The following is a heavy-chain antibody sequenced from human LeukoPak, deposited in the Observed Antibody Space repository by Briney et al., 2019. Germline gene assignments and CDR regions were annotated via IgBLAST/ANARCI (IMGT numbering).Heavy chain of an antibody. CDR3: ARIGWELPHTDYYFDY. D-gene: IGHD1-26*01. Sequence: ASVKVSCKASGYIFTNYAMHWVRQAPGQRLEWMGRISGGSGDTKYSQKFQDRVTITGDTSASTAYMELNSLRSEDTAVYYCARIGWELPHTDYYFDYWGQGTLVTVSS. V-gene: IGHV1-3*01. CDR1: GYIFTNYA. CDR2: ISGGSGDT. J-gene: IGHJ4*02.